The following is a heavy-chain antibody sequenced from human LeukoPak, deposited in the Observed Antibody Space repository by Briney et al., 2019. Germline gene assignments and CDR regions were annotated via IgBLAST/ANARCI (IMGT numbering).Heavy chain of an antibody. CDR1: GYTFTGYY. Sequence: ASVRVSCKASGYTFTGYYMHWVRQAPGQGLEWMGRINPNSGGTNYAQRIQGRVTMTRDTSISTAYMELSRLRSDDTAVYYCARDHYGYSSGSGFDCWGQGILVTVSS. J-gene: IGHJ4*02. V-gene: IGHV1-2*06. D-gene: IGHD3-10*01. CDR3: ARDHYGYSSGSGFDC. CDR2: INPNSGGT.